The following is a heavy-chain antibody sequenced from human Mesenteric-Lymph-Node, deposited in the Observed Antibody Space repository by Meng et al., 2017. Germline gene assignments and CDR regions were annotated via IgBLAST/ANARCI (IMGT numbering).Heavy chain of an antibody. CDR1: GFTFSSYG. D-gene: IGHD2-15*01. CDR2: ISYDGNKK. CDR3: AKSLEAAATGFDY. V-gene: IGHV3-30*18. Sequence: QVQLVESGGGVVQPGMSLRLSCSASGFTFSSYGIHWVRQAPGKGLEWVALISYDGNKKYYGDSVKGRFTISRDISKNTLYLQMNSLRPEDTAVYFCAKSLEAAATGFDYWGQGTLVTVSS. J-gene: IGHJ4*02.